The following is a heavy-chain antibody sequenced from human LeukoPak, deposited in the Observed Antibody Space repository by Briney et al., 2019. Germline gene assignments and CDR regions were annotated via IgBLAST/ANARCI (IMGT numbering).Heavy chain of an antibody. CDR2: INHRGST. D-gene: IGHD3-10*01. J-gene: IGHJ4*02. V-gene: IGHV4-34*01. CDR1: GGSFSGYY. Sequence: SETLSLTCAVYGGSFSGYYWSWIRQPPGKGLEWIGEINHRGSTNYNPSLKSRVTISVDTSKNQFSLKLSSVTAADTAVYYCARRDPPNYSTLYYFDYWGQGTLVTVSS. CDR3: ARRDPPNYSTLYYFDY.